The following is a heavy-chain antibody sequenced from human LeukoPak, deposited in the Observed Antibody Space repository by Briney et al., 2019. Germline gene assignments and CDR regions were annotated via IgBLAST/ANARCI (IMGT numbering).Heavy chain of an antibody. J-gene: IGHJ3*01. D-gene: IGHD3-22*01. CDR2: VFYGAT. CDR3: ARELRYDNSDFGAF. Sequence: SETLSLTCIVSGGSISSSIYYWAWVRQPPGKGLEWIGTVFYGATQYSPSLRSRVTISIDTSTNQFSLKLTSVTAADTALYYCARELRYDNSDFGAFWGQGTMVTVSS. CDR1: GGSISSSIYY. V-gene: IGHV4-39*07.